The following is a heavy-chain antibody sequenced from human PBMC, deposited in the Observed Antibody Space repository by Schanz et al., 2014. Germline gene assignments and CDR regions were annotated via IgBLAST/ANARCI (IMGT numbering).Heavy chain of an antibody. D-gene: IGHD7-27*01. Sequence: QVQLVQSGSELTRPGASVKVSCKASGYNFTTYTMNWVRQAPGQGLEWMGWINTNTGNPTYAQGFTGRFVFSLDTSVRTAYLQIRFLKADGTAVFFCGGGETNWGQYRGQGTLVTVSS. J-gene: IGHJ4*02. CDR2: INTNTGNP. CDR3: GGGETNWGQY. V-gene: IGHV7-4-1*02. CDR1: GYNFTTYT.